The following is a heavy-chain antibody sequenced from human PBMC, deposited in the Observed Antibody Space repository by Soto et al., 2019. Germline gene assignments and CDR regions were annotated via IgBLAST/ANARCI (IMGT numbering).Heavy chain of an antibody. J-gene: IGHJ4*02. CDR1: GPSVSAYY. D-gene: IGHD3-10*01. Sequence: SETLSLTXSVCGPSVSAYYWSWFRQPAGKGLEWIGRIHSSGNLNYNPSLQSPVTMSLDTSKNQFSLRLSSLTAADTALYLCARDVGKNYWGQGTRVTVSS. CDR2: IHSSGNL. V-gene: IGHV4-4*07. CDR3: ARDVGKNY.